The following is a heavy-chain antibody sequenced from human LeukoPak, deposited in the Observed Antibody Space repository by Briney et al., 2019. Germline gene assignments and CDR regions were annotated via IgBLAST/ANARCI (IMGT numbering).Heavy chain of an antibody. CDR1: GYRFTSYW. V-gene: IGHV5-51*01. D-gene: IGHD3-22*01. Sequence: GESLKISCKGSGYRFTSYWIDWVRQMPGKGLEWMGIIYPGDSDTRYSPSFQGQVTISADKSISTAYLQWSSLKASDTAMYYCARGYYYDSSGYQGGFDSWGQGTLVTVSS. CDR2: IYPGDSDT. J-gene: IGHJ4*02. CDR3: ARGYYYDSSGYQGGFDS.